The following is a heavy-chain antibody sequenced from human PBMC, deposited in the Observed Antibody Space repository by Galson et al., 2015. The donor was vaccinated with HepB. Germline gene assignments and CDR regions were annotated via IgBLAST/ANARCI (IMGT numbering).Heavy chain of an antibody. Sequence: SVKVSCKVSGYTLTELSMHWVRQAPGKGLEWMGGFDPEDGETIYAQKFQGRVTMTEDTSTDTAYMELSSLRSEDTAVYYCAADLIAAAGTDYWGQGTLVTVSS. D-gene: IGHD6-13*01. CDR1: GYTLTELS. J-gene: IGHJ4*02. CDR3: AADLIAAAGTDY. V-gene: IGHV1-24*01. CDR2: FDPEDGET.